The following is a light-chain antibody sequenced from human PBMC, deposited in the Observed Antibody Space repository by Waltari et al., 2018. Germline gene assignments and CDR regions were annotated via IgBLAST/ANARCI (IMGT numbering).Light chain of an antibody. Sequence: QSALTQPASVSGSPGQSITISCTGTSSDVGGYNYVSWYQQHPGKAPTLMIYDVSTRPSGVSNRFSGSKSGNTASLTISGLQAEDEADYYCSSYTSSSTLRVFGTGTKVTVL. V-gene: IGLV2-14*01. CDR3: SSYTSSSTLRV. CDR2: DVS. CDR1: SSDVGGYNY. J-gene: IGLJ1*01.